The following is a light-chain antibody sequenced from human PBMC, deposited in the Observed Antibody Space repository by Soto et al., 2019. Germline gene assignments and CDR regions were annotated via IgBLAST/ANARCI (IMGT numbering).Light chain of an antibody. CDR3: QQYNSYPWT. J-gene: IGKJ1*01. Sequence: DIQMTQSPSTLSASVGGRVTITCRASQSISSWLAWYQQKPGKAPKLLIFDASSLERGVPSRFSGSGSGTEFILTISSLQPDDLATYYCQQYNSYPWTFGPGTKVDI. V-gene: IGKV1-5*01. CDR2: DAS. CDR1: QSISSW.